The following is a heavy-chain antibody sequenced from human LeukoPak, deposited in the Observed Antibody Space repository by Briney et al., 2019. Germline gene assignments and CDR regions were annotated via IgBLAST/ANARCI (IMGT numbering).Heavy chain of an antibody. Sequence: GGSLRLSCAASGFTFSSYSMHWVRQAPGKGLEWVAVISYDGSTKYYADSVKGRFTISRDNSKNTLYLQMNSLRAEDTAVYYCARDVVGSSNNGMDVWGQGTTVTVSS. CDR2: ISYDGSTK. CDR1: GFTFSSYS. J-gene: IGHJ6*02. D-gene: IGHD6-13*01. CDR3: ARDVVGSSNNGMDV. V-gene: IGHV3-30-3*01.